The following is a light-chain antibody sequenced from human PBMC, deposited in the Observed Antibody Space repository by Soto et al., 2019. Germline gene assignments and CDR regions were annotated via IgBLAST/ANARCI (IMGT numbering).Light chain of an antibody. CDR1: SSYVGGYNY. V-gene: IGLV2-8*01. J-gene: IGLJ2*01. CDR2: EVS. Sequence: QSALTQPPSASGSPGQSVTISCTGTSSYVGGYNYVSWYQQHPGKAPKLMIYEVSKRPSGVPDRFSGYKSGNTASLTVSGLQAEDEADYYCSSYAGSNNVVFGGGTKLTVL. CDR3: SSYAGSNNVV.